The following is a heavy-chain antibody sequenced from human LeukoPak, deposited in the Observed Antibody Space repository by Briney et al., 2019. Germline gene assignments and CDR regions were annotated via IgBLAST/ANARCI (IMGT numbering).Heavy chain of an antibody. J-gene: IGHJ4*02. CDR1: GFTVITND. V-gene: IGHV3-53*01. CDR3: ARGVEPLAANTLAY. CDR2: LYSDGNT. Sequence: GGSLRLSCAASGFTVITNDMTWVRQAPGKGLEWVSVLYSDGNTKYADSVQGRFTISRDNSKNTLYLERNSLSPDDTAVYYCARGVEPLAANTLAYWGQGTLVTVSS. D-gene: IGHD1-14*01.